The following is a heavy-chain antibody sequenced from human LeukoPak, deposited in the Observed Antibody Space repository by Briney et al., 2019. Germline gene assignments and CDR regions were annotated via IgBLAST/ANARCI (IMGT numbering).Heavy chain of an antibody. D-gene: IGHD4-17*01. CDR1: GFTFSSYT. V-gene: IGHV3-23*01. CDR2: ISRSGDNT. Sequence: GGSLRLSCAASGFTFSSYTISWVRQAPGKGLEWVSAISRSGDNTYHADSVEGRFTISRDNSKNTLYLQMNSLRAEDTAVFYCARLYGDHGGSWGQGTLVTVSS. J-gene: IGHJ5*02. CDR3: ARLYGDHGGS.